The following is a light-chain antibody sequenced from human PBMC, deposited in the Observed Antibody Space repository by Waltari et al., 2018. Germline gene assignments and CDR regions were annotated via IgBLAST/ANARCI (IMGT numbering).Light chain of an antibody. CDR1: QGVSRY. Sequence: EIVLTQSPGTLYLSPGERATLSCRASQGVSRYLTWYQQKPGQAPGLLIYEASRRATGIPDRFSGSGSGTDFTLTISRLEPEDFAVYYCQKYGTLPATFGQGTKVEIK. CDR3: QKYGTLPAT. V-gene: IGKV3-20*01. J-gene: IGKJ1*01. CDR2: EAS.